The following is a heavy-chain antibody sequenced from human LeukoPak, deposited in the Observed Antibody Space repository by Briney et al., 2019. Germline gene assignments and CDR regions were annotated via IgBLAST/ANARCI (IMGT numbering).Heavy chain of an antibody. J-gene: IGHJ4*02. CDR3: ASVPRYGDSFFDC. Sequence: GRSLRPSCAPAALTFSMYAMRWVRQPPRRGLEWVSGISASGRSTYYADSVKGRLTISRDNSNNALYLLMNSLRAEDTAVYFCASVPRYGDSFFDCWGQGTLVTVSS. V-gene: IGHV3-23*01. CDR2: ISASGRST. D-gene: IGHD4-17*01. CDR1: ALTFSMYA.